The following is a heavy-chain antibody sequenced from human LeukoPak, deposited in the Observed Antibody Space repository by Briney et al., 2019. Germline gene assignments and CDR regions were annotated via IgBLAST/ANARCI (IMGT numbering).Heavy chain of an antibody. CDR2: IRYDGSNK. V-gene: IGHV3-30*02. J-gene: IGHJ4*02. CDR3: AKDLLGYCSTTGCYFSGFDY. CDR1: GFTFSRYG. Sequence: GGSLRLSCAASGFTFSRYGMHWVRQAPGKGLEWVTFIRYDGSNKYYADSVRGRFTVSRDNSKNTLYLQMNSLRTEDTAVYYCAKDLLGYCSTTGCYFSGFDYWGQGTLVTVSS. D-gene: IGHD2-2*01.